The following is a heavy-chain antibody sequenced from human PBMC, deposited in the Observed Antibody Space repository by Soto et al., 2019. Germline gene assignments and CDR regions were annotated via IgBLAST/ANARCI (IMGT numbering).Heavy chain of an antibody. CDR3: ARDRGYTYGFDF. Sequence: GGSLRLSCAASGFTFSNHWMHWVRQAPGKGLEWVSFISSSSSTIYYADSVKGRFTISRDNAKNSLYLQMNSLRDEDTAVYYCARDRGYTYGFDFWGQGALVTVSS. CDR2: ISSSSSTI. CDR1: GFTFSNHW. D-gene: IGHD5-18*01. J-gene: IGHJ4*02. V-gene: IGHV3-48*02.